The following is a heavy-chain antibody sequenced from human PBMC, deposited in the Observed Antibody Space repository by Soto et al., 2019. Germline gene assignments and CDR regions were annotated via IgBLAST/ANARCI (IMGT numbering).Heavy chain of an antibody. J-gene: IGHJ4*02. CDR1: GYTFTSYG. V-gene: IGHV1-18*04. CDR3: AREVDHLAVAGTEDFDY. CDR2: ISAYNGNT. Sequence: ASVKVSCKASGYTFTSYGISWVRQAPGQGLEWMGWISAYNGNTNYAQKLQGRVTMTTDTSTSTAHMELRSLRSDDTAVYYCAREVDHLAVAGTEDFDYWGQGTLVTVSS. D-gene: IGHD6-19*01.